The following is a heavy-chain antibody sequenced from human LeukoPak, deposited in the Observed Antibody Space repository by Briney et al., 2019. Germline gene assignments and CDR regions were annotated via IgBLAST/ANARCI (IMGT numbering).Heavy chain of an antibody. J-gene: IGHJ4*02. V-gene: IGHV3-30*03. D-gene: IGHD2-8*01. Sequence: GGSLRLSCAASGFTFSSYGMHWVRQAPGKGLEWVAVISYDGSNKYYADSVKGRFTISRDNAKNSMYLQMNSLRAEDTAVYYCARAGLYAGSGLDFWGQGTLVTVSS. CDR2: ISYDGSNK. CDR1: GFTFSSYG. CDR3: ARAGLYAGSGLDF.